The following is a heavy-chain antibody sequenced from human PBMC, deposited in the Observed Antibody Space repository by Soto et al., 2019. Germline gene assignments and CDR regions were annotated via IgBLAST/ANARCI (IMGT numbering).Heavy chain of an antibody. CDR2: ISYDGSNK. J-gene: IGHJ3*01. D-gene: IGHD3-22*01. V-gene: IGHV3-30-3*01. CDR1: GFTCSSYA. CDR3: ARDPYEYYYDSSGPLSPDAFDV. Sequence: GGSLRLSCAASGFTCSSYAMHWVRQAPGKGLEWVAVISYDGSNKYYADSVKGRFTISRDNSKNTLYLQMNSLRAEDTAVYYCARDPYEYYYDSSGPLSPDAFDVWGQGTMVTVSS.